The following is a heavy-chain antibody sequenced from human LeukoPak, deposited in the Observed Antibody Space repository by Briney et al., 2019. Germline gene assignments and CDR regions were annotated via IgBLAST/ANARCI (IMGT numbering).Heavy chain of an antibody. CDR3: ARYSSSSAGWFDP. J-gene: IGHJ5*02. D-gene: IGHD6-6*01. Sequence: SVKVSCKAFGGTFSSYAISWLRQAPGQGLEWMGGIIPIFGTANYAQKLQGRVTITTDESTSTAYMELSSLRSEDTAVYYCARYSSSSAGWFDPWGPGTLVTVSS. V-gene: IGHV1-69*05. CDR2: IIPIFGTA. CDR1: GGTFSSYA.